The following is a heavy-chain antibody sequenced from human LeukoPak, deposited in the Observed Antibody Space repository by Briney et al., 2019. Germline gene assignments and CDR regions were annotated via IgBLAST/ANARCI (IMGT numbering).Heavy chain of an antibody. J-gene: IGHJ5*02. Sequence: GGYLTRSCAASAFTGSSNYMSWVPQAPGMGLVGVSVIYSGGSTYYAESVKGRYTISRDNYKHTLYLQMHSLRAEDTAVYYCAGQGGSYRLPWFDPWGQGTLVTVSS. D-gene: IGHD1-26*01. V-gene: IGHV3-53*01. CDR1: AFTGSSNY. CDR3: AGQGGSYRLPWFDP. CDR2: IYSGGST.